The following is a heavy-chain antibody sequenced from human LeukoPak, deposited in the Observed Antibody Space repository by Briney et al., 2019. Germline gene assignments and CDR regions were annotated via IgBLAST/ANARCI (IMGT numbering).Heavy chain of an antibody. CDR1: GFRFGGYA. V-gene: IGHV3-49*04. CDR3: VRESVRDNYFDH. Sequence: GGSLRLSCTGSGFRFGGYALSWVRQAPGKGLEWVGFIRSKALYGTSEYAASVEGRFSISRDDPNNIAYLQMNSLKTEDTAVYFCVRESVRDNYFDHWGQRTVVTVSS. CDR2: IRSKALYGTS. D-gene: IGHD3-10*02. J-gene: IGHJ4*02.